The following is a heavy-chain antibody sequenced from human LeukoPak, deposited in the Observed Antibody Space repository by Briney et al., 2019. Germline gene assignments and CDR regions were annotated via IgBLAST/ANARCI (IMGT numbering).Heavy chain of an antibody. V-gene: IGHV3-21*01. D-gene: IGHD5-18*01. J-gene: IGHJ4*02. Sequence: PGGSLRLSCAASGFTFSSYSMNWVRQAPGKGLEWVSSISSSSSYIYYADSVKGRFTISRDNAKNSLYLQMNSLRAEDTAVYYCASFPTRGYSYSYHGVDYWGQGTLVTVSS. CDR1: GFTFSSYS. CDR2: ISSSSSYI. CDR3: ASFPTRGYSYSYHGVDY.